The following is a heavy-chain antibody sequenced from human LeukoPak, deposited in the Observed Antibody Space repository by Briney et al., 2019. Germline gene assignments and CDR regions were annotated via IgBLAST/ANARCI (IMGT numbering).Heavy chain of an antibody. J-gene: IGHJ4*02. V-gene: IGHV4-34*01. CDR1: GGSFSGLY. CDR2: INHSGST. CDR3: ARERITMIVVVWGAFDY. D-gene: IGHD3-22*01. Sequence: SETLSLTGAVYGGSFSGLYWRWIRQPPGKGLEWIGEINHSGSTNYNPSLKSRVTISVDTSKNQFSLKLSSVTAADTAVYYCARERITMIVVVWGAFDYWGQGTLVTVSS.